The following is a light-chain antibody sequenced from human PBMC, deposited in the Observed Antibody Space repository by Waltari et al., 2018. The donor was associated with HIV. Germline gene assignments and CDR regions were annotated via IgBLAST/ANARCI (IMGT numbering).Light chain of an antibody. CDR1: QSVSNF. CDR3: QQRSDWRRLT. Sequence: ELVLTQSPPTLSLSPGERATLSCRASQSVSNFLAWYQHKSGQAPRLLIFDASNRATGIPARFSGSGSGTDFTLTISSLEPEDFAVYYCQQRSDWRRLTFGGGTKLEIK. J-gene: IGKJ4*01. CDR2: DAS. V-gene: IGKV3-11*01.